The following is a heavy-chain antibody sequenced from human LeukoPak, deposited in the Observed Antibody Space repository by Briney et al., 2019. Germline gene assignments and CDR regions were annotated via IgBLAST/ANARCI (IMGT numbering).Heavy chain of an antibody. D-gene: IGHD6-13*01. V-gene: IGHV4-31*03. J-gene: IGHJ5*02. CDR1: GGSISSGGYY. CDR3: ARALNYYYIDHRAAAGTGGFDP. Sequence: SSQTLSLTCTVSGGSISSGGYYWSWIRQHPGKGLEWIGYIYYSRSTYYNPSLKSRVTISVDTSKNQFSLKLSSVTAADTAVYYCARALNYYYIDHRAAAGTGGFDPWGQGTLVTVSS. CDR2: IYYSRST.